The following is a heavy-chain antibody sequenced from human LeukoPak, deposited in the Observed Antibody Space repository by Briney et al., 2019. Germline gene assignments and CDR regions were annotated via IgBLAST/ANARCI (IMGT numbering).Heavy chain of an antibody. J-gene: IGHJ3*02. CDR2: ISSSGSTI. D-gene: IGHD3-22*01. CDR1: GFIFSSYE. V-gene: IGHV3-48*03. CDR3: ARTRSGSGPDAFDI. Sequence: GGSLRLSCAASGFIFSSYEMNWVRQAPGKGLEWVSYISSSGSTIYYADSVKGRFTISRDNAKKSLYLQMNSLRAEDTAVYYCARTRSGSGPDAFDIWGQGTMVNVSS.